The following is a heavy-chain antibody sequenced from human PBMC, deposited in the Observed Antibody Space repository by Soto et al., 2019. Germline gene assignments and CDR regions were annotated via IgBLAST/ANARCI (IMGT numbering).Heavy chain of an antibody. Sequence: PSETLSLTCAVYGGSFSGYYWSWIRQPPGKGLEWIGEINHSGSTNYNPSLKSRVTISVDTSKNHFSLKLSPVTAADTAVYYCATDRGNYWGQGTLVTVSS. CDR2: INHSGST. J-gene: IGHJ4*02. CDR3: ATDRGNY. CDR1: GGSFSGYY. V-gene: IGHV4-34*01.